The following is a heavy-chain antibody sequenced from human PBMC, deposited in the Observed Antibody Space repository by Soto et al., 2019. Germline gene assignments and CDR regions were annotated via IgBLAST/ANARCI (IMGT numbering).Heavy chain of an antibody. CDR2: IYHSGST. Sequence: AETLSLTCAVSGYSISSGYYWGCVRQPPGRGLEWIGSIYHSGSTYYNPSLESRVTISVDTSKNQFSLKLSSVTAADTAVYYCARALLVLTSWFDPWGQGTLVTVSS. CDR3: ARALLVLTSWFDP. CDR1: GYSISSGYY. V-gene: IGHV4-38-2*01. J-gene: IGHJ5*02. D-gene: IGHD2-15*01.